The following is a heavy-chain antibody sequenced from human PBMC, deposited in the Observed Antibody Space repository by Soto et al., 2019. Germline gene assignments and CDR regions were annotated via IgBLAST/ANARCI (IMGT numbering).Heavy chain of an antibody. CDR1: GFTVSSNY. D-gene: IGHD3-9*01. J-gene: IGHJ3*02. CDR2: IYSGGST. V-gene: IGHV3-66*01. CDR3: ARDSYYDILTGYRGNDAFDI. Sequence: EVQLVESGGGLVQPGGSLRLSCAASGFTVSSNYMSWVRQAPGKGLEWVSVIYSGGSTYYADSVKGRFTISRDNSKNTLYLQMNSLRAEDTAVYYCARDSYYDILTGYRGNDAFDIWGQGTMVTVSS.